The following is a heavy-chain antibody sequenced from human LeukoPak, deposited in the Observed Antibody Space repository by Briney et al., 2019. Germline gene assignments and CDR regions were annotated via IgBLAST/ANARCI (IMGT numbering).Heavy chain of an antibody. CDR1: GNTFAGHN. Sequence: GASVNVSCKVPGNTFAGHNIHWMRQAPGQGLELMGWINPDRGGTDYARQFQGRVTMTSDTSIRAAYMELSSLVSEDSAVYFCAISVQAAAIPAFDYWGQGTLVTVSS. V-gene: IGHV1-2*02. CDR3: AISVQAAAIPAFDY. CDR2: INPDRGGT. D-gene: IGHD6-25*01. J-gene: IGHJ4*02.